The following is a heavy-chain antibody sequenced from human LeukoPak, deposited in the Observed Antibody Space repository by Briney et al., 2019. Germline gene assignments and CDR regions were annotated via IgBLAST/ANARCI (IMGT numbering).Heavy chain of an antibody. CDR2: ISYDGRNK. D-gene: IGHD5-18*01. CDR3: ARASDGTEDY. CDR1: GFTFSSYA. Sequence: GRSLRLSCAASGFTFSSYAMHWVRQAPGKGLEWVAVISYDGRNKYYADSVKGRFTISRDNSKNTLYLQMNSLRAEDTAVYYCARASDGTEDYWGQGTLVTVSS. J-gene: IGHJ4*02. V-gene: IGHV3-30*04.